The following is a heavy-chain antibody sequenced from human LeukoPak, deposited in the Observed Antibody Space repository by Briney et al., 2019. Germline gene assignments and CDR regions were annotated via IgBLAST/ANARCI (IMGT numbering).Heavy chain of an antibody. V-gene: IGHV1-2*06. CDR2: INPNSGGT. CDR1: GYTFIGHY. D-gene: IGHD3-22*01. Sequence: ASVKVSCKASGYTFIGHYLHWVRQAPGQGLGWMGRINPNSGGTNYAQKFQGRVTMTRDTSISTAFMELSRLRSDDTAVYFCATISNLFYDSSGFSDVDYWGQGTLVTVSS. CDR3: ATISNLFYDSSGFSDVDY. J-gene: IGHJ4*02.